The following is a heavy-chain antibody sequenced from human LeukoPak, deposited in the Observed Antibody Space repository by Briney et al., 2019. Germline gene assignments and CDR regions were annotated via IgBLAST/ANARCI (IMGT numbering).Heavy chain of an antibody. CDR1: GFIFRNYA. Sequence: GASLRLSCAASGFIFRNYAMSWVRQAPRKGLECVSAITGSGDTTYYADSVKGRFTISRDNSKNTLYVEMNTLRAEDTAVYYCAKWGDYDILTGYYVSDFWGQGTLVTVSS. CDR2: ITGSGDTT. D-gene: IGHD3-9*01. V-gene: IGHV3-23*01. CDR3: AKWGDYDILTGYYVSDF. J-gene: IGHJ4*02.